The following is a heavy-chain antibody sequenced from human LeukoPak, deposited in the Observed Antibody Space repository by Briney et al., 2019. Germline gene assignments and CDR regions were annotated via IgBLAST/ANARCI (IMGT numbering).Heavy chain of an antibody. CDR3: ARDENYGIFFNVDY. CDR2: ISGSTGDT. J-gene: IGHJ4*02. CDR1: GYSFVLYG. D-gene: IGHD4-17*01. V-gene: IGHV1-18*01. Sequence: ASVKVSCKASGYSFVLYGISWVRQAPGEGPEWMGWISGSTGDTNYAQKFQGRVTMTADTSTSTAYMELRSMRSDDTAVYYCARDENYGIFFNVDYWGQGTLVTVSS.